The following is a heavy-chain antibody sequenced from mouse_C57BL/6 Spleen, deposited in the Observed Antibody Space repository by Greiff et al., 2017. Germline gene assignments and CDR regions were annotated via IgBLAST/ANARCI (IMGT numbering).Heavy chain of an antibody. Sequence: QVQLQQSGAELVKPGASVKLSCKASGYTFTSYWMHWVKQRPGQGLEWIGMIHPNSGSTNYNEKFKSKATLTVDKASSTAYMQLSSLTSEDSAVYYCARWAQATDYWGQGTTLTVSS. CDR3: ARWAQATDY. D-gene: IGHD3-2*02. V-gene: IGHV1-64*01. CDR1: GYTFTSYW. J-gene: IGHJ2*01. CDR2: IHPNSGST.